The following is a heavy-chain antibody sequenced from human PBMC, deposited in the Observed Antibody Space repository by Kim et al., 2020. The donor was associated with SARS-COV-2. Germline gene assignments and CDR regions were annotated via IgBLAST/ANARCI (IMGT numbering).Heavy chain of an antibody. J-gene: IGHJ6*02. CDR2: IYHSGST. D-gene: IGHD3-10*01. Sequence: SETLSLTCAVSGGSISSSNWWSWVRQPPGKGLEWIGEIYHSGSTNYNPSLKSRVTISVDKSKNQFSLKLSSVTAADTAVYYCARDSYGSGSLPQHYYYYGMDVWGQGTTVTVSS. CDR3: ARDSYGSGSLPQHYYYYGMDV. CDR1: GGSISSSNW. V-gene: IGHV4-4*02.